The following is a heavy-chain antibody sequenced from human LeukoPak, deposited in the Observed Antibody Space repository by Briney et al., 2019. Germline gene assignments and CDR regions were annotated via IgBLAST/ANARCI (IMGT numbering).Heavy chain of an antibody. D-gene: IGHD2-21*02. CDR1: GGTFSSYA. V-gene: IGHV1-69*13. CDR2: IIPIFGTA. Sequence: PAASVKVSCKASGGTFSSYAISWVRQAPGQGLEWRGGIIPIFGTANYAQKFQGRVTITADESTSTAYMELSSLRSEDTAVYYCARERERGGDYYFDYWGQGTLVTVSS. J-gene: IGHJ4*02. CDR3: ARERERGGDYYFDY.